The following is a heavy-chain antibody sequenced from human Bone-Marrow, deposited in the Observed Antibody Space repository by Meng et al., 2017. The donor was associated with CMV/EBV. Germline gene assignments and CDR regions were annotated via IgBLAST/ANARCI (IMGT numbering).Heavy chain of an antibody. Sequence: GESLKISCAASGFTFSSYSMNWVRQAPGKGLEWVAFIRYDGSNKYYADSVKGRFTISRDNSKNTLYLQMNSLRAEDTAVYYSVLSSSGYYTPFDYWGQGTLVTVSS. J-gene: IGHJ4*02. CDR1: GFTFSSYS. CDR3: VLSSSGYYTPFDY. CDR2: IRYDGSNK. D-gene: IGHD3-22*01. V-gene: IGHV3-30*02.